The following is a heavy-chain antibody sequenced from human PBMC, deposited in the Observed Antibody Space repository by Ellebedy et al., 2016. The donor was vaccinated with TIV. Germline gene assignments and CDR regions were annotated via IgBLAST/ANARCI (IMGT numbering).Heavy chain of an antibody. Sequence: GGSLRLXXAGSGFTFSDAWMSWVRQAPGKGLEWVSYISSSGSTIYYADSVKGRFTISRDNAKNSLYLQMNSLRAEDTAVYYCARGWEGWFDPWGQGTLVTVSS. CDR2: ISSSGSTI. CDR3: ARGWEGWFDP. V-gene: IGHV3-11*04. D-gene: IGHD1-26*01. J-gene: IGHJ5*02. CDR1: GFTFSDAW.